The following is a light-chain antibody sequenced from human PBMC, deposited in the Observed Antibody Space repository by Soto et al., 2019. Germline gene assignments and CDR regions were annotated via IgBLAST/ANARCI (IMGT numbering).Light chain of an antibody. CDR1: QSVSSSY. CDR3: HQYGSFPRT. CDR2: GAS. V-gene: IGKV3-20*01. Sequence: EIVLTQSPGTLSLSPGERVTLSCRASQSVSSSYLACYQHKPGQAPTLLIYGASSRATGIPDRISGSGSGTDVTLTISRLEPEDFAVYYCHQYGSFPRTFGQGTKVDIK. J-gene: IGKJ1*01.